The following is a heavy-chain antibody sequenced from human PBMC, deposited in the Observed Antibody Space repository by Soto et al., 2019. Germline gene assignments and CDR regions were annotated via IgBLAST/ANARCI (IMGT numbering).Heavy chain of an antibody. CDR2: IDPSDSYT. V-gene: IGHV5-10-1*01. CDR3: TREQLGTYYYYGMDV. Sequence: GETLKISCKGSGYSFTSYWISWVRQMHGKGLEWMGRIDPSDSYTNYSPSFQGHVTISADKSISTAYLQWSSLKASDTAMYYCTREQLGTYYYYGMDVWGQGTTVTVSS. CDR1: GYSFTSYW. J-gene: IGHJ6*02. D-gene: IGHD6-13*01.